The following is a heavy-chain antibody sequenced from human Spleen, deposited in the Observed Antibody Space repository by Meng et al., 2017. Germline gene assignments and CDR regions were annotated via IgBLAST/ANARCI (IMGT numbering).Heavy chain of an antibody. Sequence: VQLVGAGGGSVQPGGSLRLSCVASGFSFSSYWMHWVRQPPGKGLVWVSRINTDGIRTDYMDSVEGRFTISRDNAKNTLYLQMDNLRGEDTAVYYCARDMKWEPDYWGQGTLVTVSS. CDR3: ARDMKWEPDY. D-gene: IGHD1-26*01. J-gene: IGHJ4*02. CDR2: INTDGIRT. V-gene: IGHV3-74*01. CDR1: GFSFSSYW.